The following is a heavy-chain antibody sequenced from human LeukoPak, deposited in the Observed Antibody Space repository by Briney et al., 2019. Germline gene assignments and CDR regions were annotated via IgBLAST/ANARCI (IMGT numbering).Heavy chain of an antibody. Sequence: ASVTVSCKASGYTFTSYDINWLRQANGQGLEWMGWMNANSGNTGYAQKFQGRVTMTRNTSISTAYMELSSLGSEDTALYYCARGGLVRGSLDSLIAFDIWGQGIMVTVSS. J-gene: IGHJ3*02. CDR1: GYTFTSYD. CDR2: MNANSGNT. D-gene: IGHD3-10*01. CDR3: ARGGLVRGSLDSLIAFDI. V-gene: IGHV1-8*01.